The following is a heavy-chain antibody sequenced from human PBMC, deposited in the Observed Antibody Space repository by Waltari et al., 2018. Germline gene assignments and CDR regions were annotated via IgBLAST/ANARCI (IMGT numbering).Heavy chain of an antibody. J-gene: IGHJ4*02. V-gene: IGHV4-31*03. CDR2: IYETGTT. Sequence: QMQLQESGPGLVKPSPTLSLTCTVSVASISRAFYYWICLRRHPVRGLEWIGYIYETGTTYYNPSLRSRVTISVDTSKNEVSLNLSSVSDADTAVYYCARGLNFDDTSGYYGCDYYDFWGQGIQVTVSS. CDR3: ARGLNFDDTSGYYGCDYYDF. D-gene: IGHD3-22*01. CDR1: VASISRAFYY.